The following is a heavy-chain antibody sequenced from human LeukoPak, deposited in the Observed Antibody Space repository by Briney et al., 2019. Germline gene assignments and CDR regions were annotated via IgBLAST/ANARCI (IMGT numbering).Heavy chain of an antibody. Sequence: SETLSLTCAVYGGSFTGYYWTWIRQPPGKGLEWIAEINHSGITNYNPSLKSRVITSVDTSMNQFSLKLTSVTAADTAVYYCARLRPKTRYGSGSYYPFDPWGQGTLVTVSS. CDR1: GGSFTGYY. D-gene: IGHD3-10*01. V-gene: IGHV4-34*01. CDR3: ARLRPKTRYGSGSYYPFDP. CDR2: INHSGIT. J-gene: IGHJ5*02.